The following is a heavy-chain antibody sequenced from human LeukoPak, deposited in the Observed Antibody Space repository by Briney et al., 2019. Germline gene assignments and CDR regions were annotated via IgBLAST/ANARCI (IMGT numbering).Heavy chain of an antibody. CDR2: TYYSGST. D-gene: IGHD6-19*01. CDR3: ARRGAAVAQIAY. CDR1: GPSISSSSYY. V-gene: IGHV4-39*01. Sequence: SETLSLTCTLSGPSISSSSYYGGGLRQPRGGGLEWIGSTYYSGSTFSTPSLKSRVPISIDTPKTQFSLRRSTVTAADTAVYYCARRGAAVAQIAYWGQGTLVTASS. J-gene: IGHJ4*02.